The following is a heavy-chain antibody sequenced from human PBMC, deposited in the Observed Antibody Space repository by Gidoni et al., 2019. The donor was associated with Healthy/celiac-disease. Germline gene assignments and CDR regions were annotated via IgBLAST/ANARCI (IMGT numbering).Heavy chain of an antibody. Sequence: QVQLVQSGAEVKKPGASVKVSCKASGYTFTSYGISWVRQAPGQGLEWMGWISAYNCNTNYAQKLQGRVTMTTDTSTSTAYMELRSLRSDDTAVYYCARDPAFGYCSSTSCPKVSDAFDIWGQGTMVTVSS. CDR3: ARDPAFGYCSSTSCPKVSDAFDI. CDR2: ISAYNCNT. V-gene: IGHV1-18*01. D-gene: IGHD2-2*03. J-gene: IGHJ3*02. CDR1: GYTFTSYG.